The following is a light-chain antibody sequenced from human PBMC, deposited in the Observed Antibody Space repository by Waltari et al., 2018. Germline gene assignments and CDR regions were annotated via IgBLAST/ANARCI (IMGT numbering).Light chain of an antibody. V-gene: IGKV1-39*01. CDR2: AAS. Sequence: DIQMTQSPSSLSASVGDRVSITCRASQSISTHLNWYSQKPGKAPKLRIYAASNLQSGVPSRFSCRGSETDFTLTISSLQPEDFAVYYCQQSYNTPRTFGPGTKVDIK. J-gene: IGKJ3*01. CDR1: QSISTH. CDR3: QQSYNTPRT.